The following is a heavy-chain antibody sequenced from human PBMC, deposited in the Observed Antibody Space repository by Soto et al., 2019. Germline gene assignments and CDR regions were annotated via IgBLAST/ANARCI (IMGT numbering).Heavy chain of an antibody. CDR3: ARDIGLWVRGPMGI. D-gene: IGHD3-10*01. CDR2: INYSGST. V-gene: IGHV4-59*01. Sequence: QVQLQESGPGLVKPSETLSLTCTVSGGSISSYYWSWIRQPPGKGLEWIGYINYSGSTNNNPSLKSRVTISVDTSKNQFSLELSSVTAADTAVYYCARDIGLWVRGPMGIWGQGTMVTVSS. CDR1: GGSISSYY. J-gene: IGHJ3*02.